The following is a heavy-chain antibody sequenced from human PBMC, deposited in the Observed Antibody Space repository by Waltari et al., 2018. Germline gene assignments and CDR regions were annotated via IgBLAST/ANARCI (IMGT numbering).Heavy chain of an antibody. D-gene: IGHD3-22*01. CDR3: ARKGYYYDSSGLDI. CDR1: GFTFSSYR. V-gene: IGHV3-21*01. J-gene: IGHJ3*02. Sequence: EVQLVASGGGLVKPGGSLSLSCAASGFTFSSYRLNWVRQAPGKGLEWVSSISSSSSYIYYADSVKGRFTISRDNAKNSLYLQMNSLRAEDTAVYYCARKGYYYDSSGLDIWGQGTMVTVSS. CDR2: ISSSSSYI.